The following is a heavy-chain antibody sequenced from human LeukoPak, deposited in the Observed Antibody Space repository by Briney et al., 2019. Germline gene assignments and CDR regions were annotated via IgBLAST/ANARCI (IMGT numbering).Heavy chain of an antibody. V-gene: IGHV3-48*03. CDR3: ARDLGYYYDSSGYYI. CDR2: ISSSGSTI. D-gene: IGHD3-22*01. J-gene: IGHJ4*02. CDR1: GFTFSSYE. Sequence: SGGSLRLSCAASGFTFSSYEMNWVRQAPGKGLEWVSYISSSGSTIYYADSVKGRFTISRDNAKNSLYLQMNSLRAEDTAVYYCARDLGYYYDSSGYYIWGQGTLVTVSS.